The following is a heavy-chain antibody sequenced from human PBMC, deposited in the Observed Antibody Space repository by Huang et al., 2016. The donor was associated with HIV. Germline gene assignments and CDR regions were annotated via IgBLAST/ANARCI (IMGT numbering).Heavy chain of an antibody. CDR2: LNPNRGNT. CDR1: GYTFSNYD. J-gene: IGHJ4*02. CDR3: ATLPPVNYGRSGGRVRDY. Sequence: QVQLVQSGAEVKKPGASVKVSCKASGYTFSNYDLNGVRQAPGQGLEWMGGLNPNRGNTGYARKCQGRVTMTRSTSISTAYMELSRLRFEDTAVYYCATLPPVNYGRSGGRVRDYWGQGSLVTVSS. V-gene: IGHV1-8*01. D-gene: IGHD2-15*01.